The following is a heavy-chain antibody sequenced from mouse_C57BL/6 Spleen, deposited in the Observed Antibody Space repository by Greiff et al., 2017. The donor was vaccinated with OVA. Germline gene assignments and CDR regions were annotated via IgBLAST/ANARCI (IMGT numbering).Heavy chain of an antibody. V-gene: IGHV2-5*01. J-gene: IGHJ4*01. CDR1: GFSLTSYG. Sequence: VQLQQSGPGLVQPSQSLSITCTVSGFSLTSYGVHWVRQSPGKGLEWLGVIWRGGSTDYNAAFMSRLSITKDNSKSQVFFKMNSLQADDTAIYYCAKYPPYYSYAMDYWGQGTSVTVSS. CDR2: IWRGGST. CDR3: AKYPPYYSYAMDY. D-gene: IGHD2-12*01.